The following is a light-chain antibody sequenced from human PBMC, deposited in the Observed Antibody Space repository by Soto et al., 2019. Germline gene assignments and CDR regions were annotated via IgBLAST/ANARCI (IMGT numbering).Light chain of an antibody. J-gene: IGLJ2*01. CDR1: SSDVGNYNY. V-gene: IGLV2-11*01. CDR3: CSYAGSYTVV. CDR2: DVN. Sequence: QSVLTQPRSVSGSPGQSVTISCTGTSSDVGNYNYVSWYQQHPGKAPKLMIYDVNKWPSGVPDRFSGSKSGNTASLTISGLQAEDEADYYCCSYAGSYTVVFGGGTKRTVL.